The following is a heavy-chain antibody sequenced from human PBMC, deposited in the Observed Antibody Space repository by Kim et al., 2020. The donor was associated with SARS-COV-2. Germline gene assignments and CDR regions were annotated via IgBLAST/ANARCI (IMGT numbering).Heavy chain of an antibody. CDR2: ISYDGSNK. CDR3: ARDPRGVTGTKYYYYYMDV. CDR1: GFTFSSYA. D-gene: IGHD1-7*01. Sequence: GGSLRLSCAASGFTFSSYAMHWVRQAPGKGLEWVAVISYDGSNKYYADSVKGRFTISRDNSKNTLYLQMNSLRAEDTAVYYCARDPRGVTGTKYYYYYMDVWGKGTTVTVSS. V-gene: IGHV3-30-3*01. J-gene: IGHJ6*03.